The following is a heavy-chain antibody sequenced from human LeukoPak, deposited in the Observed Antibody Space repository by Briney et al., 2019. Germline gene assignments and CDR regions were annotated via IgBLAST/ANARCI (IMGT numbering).Heavy chain of an antibody. V-gene: IGHV1-69*04. Sequence: GASVKVSCKASGGTFSSYAISWVRQAPGQGLEWMGRIIPILGIANYAQKFQGRVTITADKSTSTAYMELSSLRSEDTAVYYCARAVRWERTYWFDPWGQGTLVTVSS. CDR3: ARAVRWERTYWFDP. J-gene: IGHJ5*02. CDR1: GGTFSSYA. CDR2: IIPILGIA. D-gene: IGHD1-26*01.